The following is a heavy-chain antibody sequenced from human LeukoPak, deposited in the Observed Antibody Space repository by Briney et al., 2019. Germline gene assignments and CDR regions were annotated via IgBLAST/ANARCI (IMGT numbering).Heavy chain of an antibody. Sequence: GESLKISCKGSGFRSTTYWLAWVRQMPGKGLEWMGIIYPGDSDTRYSPSFQGQATISADKSIRTAYLQWSSLKASDTAMYYCASGYCSRASCQGWFDPWGQGTLVTVSS. CDR3: ASGYCSRASCQGWFDP. CDR1: GFRSTTYW. CDR2: IYPGDSDT. V-gene: IGHV5-51*01. D-gene: IGHD2-2*03. J-gene: IGHJ5*02.